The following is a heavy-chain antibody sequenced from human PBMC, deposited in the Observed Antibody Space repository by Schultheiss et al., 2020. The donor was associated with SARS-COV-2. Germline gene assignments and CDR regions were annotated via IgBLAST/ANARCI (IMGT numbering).Heavy chain of an antibody. CDR2: ISGSGGST. Sequence: GGSLRLSCAASGFTFSSYAMSWVRQPPGKGLEWVSAISGSGGSTYYAASVKGRFTISRDNSKNTLYLQMNSLRAEDTAVYYCARDGAATRDAFDIWGQGTMVTVSS. D-gene: IGHD2-15*01. CDR3: ARDGAATRDAFDI. V-gene: IGHV3-23*01. CDR1: GFTFSSYA. J-gene: IGHJ3*02.